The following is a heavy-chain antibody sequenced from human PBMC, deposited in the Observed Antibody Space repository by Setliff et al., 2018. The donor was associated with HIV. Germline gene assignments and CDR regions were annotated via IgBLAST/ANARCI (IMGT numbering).Heavy chain of an antibody. J-gene: IGHJ5*02. Sequence: ASVKVSCKPSGYTFTSYAMNWVRQAPGQGLEWMGWVNTQTGSPTYAQAFTGRFVFSVDTSITTAFLEISSLKAGDTAVYYCARALYGDYGGDLNWLDPWGQGTLVTVSS. V-gene: IGHV7-4-1*02. CDR3: ARALYGDYGGDLNWLDP. CDR2: VNTQTGSP. D-gene: IGHD4-17*01. CDR1: GYTFTSYA.